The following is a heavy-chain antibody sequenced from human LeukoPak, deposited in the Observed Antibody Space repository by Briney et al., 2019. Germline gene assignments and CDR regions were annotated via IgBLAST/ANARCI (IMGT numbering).Heavy chain of an antibody. V-gene: IGHV3-48*01. CDR1: GFTFSTYS. Sequence: PGGSLRLSCAASGFTFSTYSMNWVRQAPGKGLEWVSYISSGSSIIYYADSVKGRFTISRDNAENTLYLQMNSLRAEDTAVYYCAKPGIYDAFDIWGQGTMVTVSS. CDR2: ISSGSSII. D-gene: IGHD5-12*01. CDR3: AKPGIYDAFDI. J-gene: IGHJ3*02.